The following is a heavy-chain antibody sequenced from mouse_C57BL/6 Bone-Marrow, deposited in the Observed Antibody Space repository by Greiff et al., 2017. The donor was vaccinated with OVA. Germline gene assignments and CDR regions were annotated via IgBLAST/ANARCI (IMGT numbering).Heavy chain of an antibody. CDR1: GYTFTDYE. CDR2: IDPETGGT. V-gene: IGHV1-15*01. Sequence: LVESGAELVRPGASVTLSCKASGYTFTDYEMHWVKQTPVHGLEWIGAIDPETGGTAYNQKFKGKALLTADKSSSTAYMELRSLTSEDSAVYYCRDYYGSSLDYWGQGTTLTVSS. CDR3: RDYYGSSLDY. J-gene: IGHJ2*01. D-gene: IGHD1-1*01.